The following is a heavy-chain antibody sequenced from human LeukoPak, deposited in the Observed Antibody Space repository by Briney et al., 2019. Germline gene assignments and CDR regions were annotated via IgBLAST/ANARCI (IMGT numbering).Heavy chain of an antibody. Sequence: GRSLRLSCAASGFTFSSYAMHWVRQAPGKGLEWVAVISYDGSNKYYAGSVKGRFTISRDNSKNTLYLQMNSLRAEDTAVYYCARGNDILTGSLDAEYFQHWGQGTLVTVSS. CDR2: ISYDGSNK. CDR1: GFTFSSYA. CDR3: ARGNDILTGSLDAEYFQH. D-gene: IGHD3-9*01. J-gene: IGHJ1*01. V-gene: IGHV3-30-3*01.